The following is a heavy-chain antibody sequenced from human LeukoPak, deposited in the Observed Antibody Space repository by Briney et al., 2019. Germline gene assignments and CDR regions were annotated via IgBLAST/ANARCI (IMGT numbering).Heavy chain of an antibody. CDR2: IRSKAYGGTP. V-gene: IGHV3-49*04. CDR1: GFTFGDYA. Sequence: GRSLRLYCTASGFTFGDYAMTWVRQAPGKGLEWVGFIRSKAYGGTPEYAASVKGRFTISRDDSKSIAYLQMNSLKTEDTAVYYCTRDQTPYYWGQGTLVTVSS. CDR3: TRDQTPYY. J-gene: IGHJ4*02.